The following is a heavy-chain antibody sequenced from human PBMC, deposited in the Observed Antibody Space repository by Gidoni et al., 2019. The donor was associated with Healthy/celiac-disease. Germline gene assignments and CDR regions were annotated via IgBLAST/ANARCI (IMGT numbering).Heavy chain of an antibody. V-gene: IGHV3-33*01. D-gene: IGHD2-2*01. Sequence: QVQLVESGGGVVQPGRSLRLSCAASGFTFSSYGMHWVRQAPGKGLEWVAVIWYDGSNKYYADSVKGRFTISRDNSKNTLYLQMNSLRAEDTAVYYCARDARSLSSAKRGNAFDIWGQGTMVTVSS. CDR3: ARDARSLSSAKRGNAFDI. CDR1: GFTFSSYG. J-gene: IGHJ3*02. CDR2: IWYDGSNK.